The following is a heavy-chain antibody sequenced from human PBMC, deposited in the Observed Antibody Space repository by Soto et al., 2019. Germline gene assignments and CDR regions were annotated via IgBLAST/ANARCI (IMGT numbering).Heavy chain of an antibody. V-gene: IGHV1-18*01. CDR1: SYTITSFD. J-gene: IGHJ4*02. CDR3: ARDHRAVAGNFDY. D-gene: IGHD6-19*01. CDR2: NSAYNGNT. Sequence: RTAASVKVSCKGTSYTITSFDISWVRQAPGQGLEWMGWNSAYNGNTNYAQKLQCRVTMTTDTPTSTAYMELRSLRSDDTAVYYCARDHRAVAGNFDYWGQGTLGTVSS.